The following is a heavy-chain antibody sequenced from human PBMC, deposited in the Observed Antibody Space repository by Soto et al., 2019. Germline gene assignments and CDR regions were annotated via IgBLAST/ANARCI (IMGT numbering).Heavy chain of an antibody. J-gene: IGHJ4*02. CDR3: ARAYIAAAVDY. CDR2: IYYSGST. CDR1: GGSINSGDYY. V-gene: IGHV4-30-4*01. D-gene: IGHD6-13*01. Sequence: PSETLSLTCTVSGGSINSGDYYWSWIRQPPGKGLEWIGYIYYSGSTYYNPSLKSRVTISVDTSKNQFSLKLSSVTAADTAVYYCARAYIAAAVDYWGQGTLVTVSS.